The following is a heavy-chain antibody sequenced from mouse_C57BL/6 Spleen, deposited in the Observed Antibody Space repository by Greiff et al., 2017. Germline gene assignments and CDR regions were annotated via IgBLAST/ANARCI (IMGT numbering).Heavy chain of an antibody. CDR2: IDPETGGT. V-gene: IGHV1-15*01. D-gene: IGHD1-1*01. J-gene: IGHJ2*01. Sequence: VQLQQSGAELVRPGASVTLSCKASGYTFTDYEMHWVKQTPVHGLEWIGAIDPETGGTAYNQKFKGKAILTADKSSSTAYMELRSLTSEDSAVYYCTRDTTVVAKYYFDYWGQGTTLTVSS. CDR1: GYTFTDYE. CDR3: TRDTTVVAKYYFDY.